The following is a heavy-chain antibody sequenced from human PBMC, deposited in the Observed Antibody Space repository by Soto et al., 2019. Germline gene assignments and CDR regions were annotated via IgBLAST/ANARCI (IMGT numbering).Heavy chain of an antibody. CDR1: GGTFSSYA. D-gene: IGHD3-22*01. J-gene: IGHJ4*02. V-gene: IGHV1-69*01. CDR2: IIPIFGTA. CDR3: ARQTXAPXXYYDSSGYHYYFDY. Sequence: QVQLVQSGAEVQKPGSSVKVSCKASGGTFSSYAISWVRQAPGQGLEWMGGIIPIFGTANYAQKFQCRGTSTADESTSTAYMDLSSLSSEDTAVYYCARQTXAPXXYYDSSGYHYYFDYWGQGPLVTVSS.